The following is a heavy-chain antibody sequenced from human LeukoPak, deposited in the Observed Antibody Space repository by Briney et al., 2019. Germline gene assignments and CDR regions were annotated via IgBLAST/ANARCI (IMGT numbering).Heavy chain of an antibody. D-gene: IGHD2-21*01. V-gene: IGHV4-34*01. Sequence: ETLSLTCAVYGGSFSGYYWSWIRQPPGKGLEWIGEINHSGSTNYNPSLKSRVTISVDTSKNQFSLKLGSVTAADTAVYYCATRLRWFDPWGQGTLVTVSS. CDR2: INHSGST. CDR1: GGSFSGYY. J-gene: IGHJ5*02. CDR3: ATRLRWFDP.